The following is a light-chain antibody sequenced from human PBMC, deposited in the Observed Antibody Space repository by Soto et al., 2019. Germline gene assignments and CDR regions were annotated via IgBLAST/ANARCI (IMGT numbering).Light chain of an antibody. CDR2: GAS. CDR3: QQYNDWVT. J-gene: IGKJ5*01. V-gene: IGKV3D-15*01. Sequence: EIVMTQSPAILSVSPGERATLSCRASQSVSSNLAWYQQKPGQAPRLLMYGASTRATGIPARFSGSGSGTEFTLTISSLHSEDFALYYCQQYNDWVTFGQGTRLEI. CDR1: QSVSSN.